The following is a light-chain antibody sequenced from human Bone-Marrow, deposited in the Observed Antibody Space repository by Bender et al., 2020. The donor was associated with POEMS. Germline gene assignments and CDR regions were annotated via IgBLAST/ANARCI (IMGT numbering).Light chain of an antibody. CDR2: KDN. CDR3: QSADSTVM. J-gene: IGLJ3*02. Sequence: SNELTQPPSVSVSSGQTARITCSADALPKKYAYWYQQKSGQAPVVVIYKDNERRSEIPERFSASASGTAVTLTISGVQPEDEADYYCQSADSTVMFGRETKLTVL. CDR1: ALPKKY. V-gene: IGLV3-25*03.